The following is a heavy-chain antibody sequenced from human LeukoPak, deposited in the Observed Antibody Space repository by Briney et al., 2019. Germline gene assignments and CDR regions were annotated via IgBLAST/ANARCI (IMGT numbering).Heavy chain of an antibody. CDR3: ARGPLTAVSSWFDP. J-gene: IGHJ5*02. CDR2: IIPILGIA. D-gene: IGHD1-14*01. Sequence: ASVKVSCKASGGTFSSYAISWVRQAPGQGLEWMGRIIPILGIANYAQKFQGRVTITADKSTSTAYMELSSLRSEDTAVYYCARGPLTAVSSWFDPWGQGTLVTVSS. CDR1: GGTFSSYA. V-gene: IGHV1-69*04.